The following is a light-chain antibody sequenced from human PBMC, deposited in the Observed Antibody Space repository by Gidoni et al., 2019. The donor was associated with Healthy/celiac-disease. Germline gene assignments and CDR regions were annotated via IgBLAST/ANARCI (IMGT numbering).Light chain of an antibody. CDR1: QGISNY. J-gene: IGKJ1*01. Sequence: DIQMTQTPSSLFASVGDRVTITCRASQGISNYLAWYQQKPGKVPKLLLYAASTLQSGVPSRFSGSGSGTDFTLTISSLQPEDVATYYCQKYNSSPRTFGQGTKVEIK. CDR2: AAS. CDR3: QKYNSSPRT. V-gene: IGKV1-27*01.